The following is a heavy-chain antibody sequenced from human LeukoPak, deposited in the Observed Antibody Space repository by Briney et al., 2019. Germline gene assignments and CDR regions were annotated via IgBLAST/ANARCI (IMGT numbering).Heavy chain of an antibody. V-gene: IGHV4-34*01. J-gene: IGHJ6*04. CDR2: INHSGST. CDR3: ARGRDYGMDV. Sequence: GSLRLSCAASGFTFSSYAMTWVRQPPGKGLEWIGEINHSGSTNYNPSLKSRVTISVDTSKNQFSLKLSSVTAADTAVYYCARGRDYGMDVWGKGTTVTVSS. CDR1: GFTFSSYA.